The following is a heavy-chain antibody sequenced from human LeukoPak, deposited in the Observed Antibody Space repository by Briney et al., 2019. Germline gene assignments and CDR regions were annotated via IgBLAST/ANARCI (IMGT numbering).Heavy chain of an antibody. CDR3: ARLPQYEGYCSSTSCYYLDY. J-gene: IGHJ4*02. D-gene: IGHD2-2*01. CDR2: IYPGDSDT. Sequence: GESLKISCKGSGYSFTSYWIGWVRQMPGKGLEWMGIIYPGDSDTRYSPSFQGQVTISADKSISTAYLQWSSLKASGTAMYYCARLPQYEGYCSSTSCYYLDYWGQGTLVTVSS. CDR1: GYSFTSYW. V-gene: IGHV5-51*01.